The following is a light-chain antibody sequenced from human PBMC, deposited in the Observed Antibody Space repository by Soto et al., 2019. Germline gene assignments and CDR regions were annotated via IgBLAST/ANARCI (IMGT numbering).Light chain of an antibody. Sequence: QSVLTQPPSVSGDPGQRVTISCTGSSSNIGAGYDVQWYQQLPGTAPKLLMYGNSNRPSGVPDRFSGSKSGTSASLAITGLQAEDEADYYCQSYDSSLTALYVFGIGTKLTVL. CDR2: GNS. J-gene: IGLJ1*01. V-gene: IGLV1-40*01. CDR3: QSYDSSLTALYV. CDR1: SSNIGAGYD.